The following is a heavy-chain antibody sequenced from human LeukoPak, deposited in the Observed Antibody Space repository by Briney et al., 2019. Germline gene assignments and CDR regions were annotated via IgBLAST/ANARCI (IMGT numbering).Heavy chain of an antibody. J-gene: IGHJ4*02. Sequence: GGTLRLSCAASGFTFSGYGMSWVRQAPGKGLEWVSAISGSGGSTYYADSVKGRFTISRDNSKNTLYLQMNSPRAEDTAVYYCAKDVVVVAAAVFDYWGQGTLVTVSS. CDR2: ISGSGGST. V-gene: IGHV3-23*01. CDR1: GFTFSGYG. CDR3: AKDVVVVAAAVFDY. D-gene: IGHD2-15*01.